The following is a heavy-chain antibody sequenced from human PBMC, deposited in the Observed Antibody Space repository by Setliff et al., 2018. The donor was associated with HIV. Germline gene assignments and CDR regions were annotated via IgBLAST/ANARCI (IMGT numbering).Heavy chain of an antibody. CDR3: ATHTDYYDSSGYYFDAFEI. Sequence: ASVKVSCKTSGYTFVGYYIHWVRLAPGQGLEWMGRVNPYTGDTDYGQRIQGRVTMTRDTSINTAYMAHSRLRSDATAVYNCATHTDYYDSSGYYFDAFEIWGQGTMVTVSS. CDR1: GYTFVGYY. V-gene: IGHV1-2*06. D-gene: IGHD3-22*01. J-gene: IGHJ3*02. CDR2: VNPYTGDT.